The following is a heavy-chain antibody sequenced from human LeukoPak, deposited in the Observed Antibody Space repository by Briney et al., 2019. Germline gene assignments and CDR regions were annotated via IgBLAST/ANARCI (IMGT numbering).Heavy chain of an antibody. CDR2: ISGSGGST. CDR1: GFTFSSYA. CDR3: AGPFHYYDSSGYRY. D-gene: IGHD3-22*01. V-gene: IGHV3-23*01. Sequence: PGGSLRLSCAASGFTFSSYAMSWVRQAPGKGLEWVSAISGSGGSTYYADSVKGRFTISRDNSKNTLYLQMNSLRAEDTAVYYCAGPFHYYDSSGYRYWGQGTLVTVSS. J-gene: IGHJ4*02.